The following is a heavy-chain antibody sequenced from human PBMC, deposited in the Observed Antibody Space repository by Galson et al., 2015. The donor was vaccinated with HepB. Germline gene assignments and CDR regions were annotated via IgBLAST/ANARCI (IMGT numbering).Heavy chain of an antibody. V-gene: IGHV3-23*01. CDR1: GFTFSSYA. J-gene: IGHJ4*02. Sequence: SLRLSCAVSGFTFSSYAMNWVRQAPGKGLEWVSAIAGGGGSQYFSDSVRGRFAIYRDNSKSTLYLQMDSLRPEDTAVYYCARENSGGVSFLIDKWGRGTLVSVSP. D-gene: IGHD2-8*02. CDR3: ARENSGGVSFLIDK. CDR2: IAGGGGSQ.